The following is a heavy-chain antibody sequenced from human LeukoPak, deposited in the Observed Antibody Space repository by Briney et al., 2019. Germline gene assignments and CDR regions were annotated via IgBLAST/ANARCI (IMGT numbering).Heavy chain of an antibody. CDR1: GGSFSGYY. J-gene: IGHJ5*02. CDR2: INHSGST. D-gene: IGHD6-13*01. CDR3: ARGPYSSSWFS. V-gene: IGHV4-34*01. Sequence: TSETLSLTSAVYGGSFSGYYWSWIRQPPGKGLEWIGEINHSGSTNYNPSLKSRVTISVDTSKNQFSLKLSSVTAADTAVYYCARGPYSSSWFSWGQGTLVTVSS.